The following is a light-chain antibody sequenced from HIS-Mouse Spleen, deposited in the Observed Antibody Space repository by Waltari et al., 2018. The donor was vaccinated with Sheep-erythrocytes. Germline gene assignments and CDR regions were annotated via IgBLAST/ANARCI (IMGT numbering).Light chain of an antibody. CDR1: SSDVGSYNL. CDR2: EGS. Sequence: QSALTQPASVSGSPGQSITISCTGTSSDVGSYNLVPLYQQHPGKAPKLMIYEGSKRPSGVSNRFSGSKSGNTASLTISGLQAEDEADYYCCSYAGSSTFHVVFGGGTKLTVL. J-gene: IGLJ2*01. CDR3: CSYAGSSTFHVV. V-gene: IGLV2-23*03.